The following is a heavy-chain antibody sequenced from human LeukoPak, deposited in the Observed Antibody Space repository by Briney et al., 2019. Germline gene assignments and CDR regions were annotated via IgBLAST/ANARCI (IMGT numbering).Heavy chain of an antibody. CDR2: FDPEDGET. Sequence: ASVKVSCKVSGYTLTELSMHWVRQAPGKGLEWMGGFDPEDGETIYAQKFQGRVTMTEDTSTDTAYMELSSLRSEDTAVYYCATARGYYDSSGYYCPFEYWGQGTLVTVSS. CDR3: ATARGYYDSSGYYCPFEY. J-gene: IGHJ4*02. V-gene: IGHV1-24*01. CDR1: GYTLTELS. D-gene: IGHD3-22*01.